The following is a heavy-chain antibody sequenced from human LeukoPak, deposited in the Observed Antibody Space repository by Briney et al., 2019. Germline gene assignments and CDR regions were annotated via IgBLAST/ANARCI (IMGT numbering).Heavy chain of an antibody. CDR2: ISSSGSTI. D-gene: IGHD6-13*01. CDR1: GFTFSDYY. CDR3: ARVSRGEQLVFHN. V-gene: IGHV3-11*01. J-gene: IGHJ4*02. Sequence: PGGSLRLSCAASGFTFSDYYMSWIRQAPGKGLEWASYISSSGSTIYYADPVKGRFTISRDNAKNSLYLQMNSLRAEDTAVYYCARVSRGEQLVFHNWGQGTLVTVSS.